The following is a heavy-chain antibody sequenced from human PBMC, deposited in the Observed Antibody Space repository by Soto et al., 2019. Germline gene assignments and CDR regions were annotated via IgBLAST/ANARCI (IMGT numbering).Heavy chain of an antibody. J-gene: IGHJ6*02. CDR1: GYTFTGYY. V-gene: IGHV1-2*02. CDR3: ARSSYYDFWSGYSRPVYYYGMDV. D-gene: IGHD3-3*01. Sequence: ASVKVSCKASGYTFTGYYMHWVRQAPGQGLEWMGWINPNSGGTNYAQKFQGRVTMTGDTSISTAYMELSRLRSDDTAVYYCARSSYYDFWSGYSRPVYYYGMDVWGQGTTVTVSS. CDR2: INPNSGGT.